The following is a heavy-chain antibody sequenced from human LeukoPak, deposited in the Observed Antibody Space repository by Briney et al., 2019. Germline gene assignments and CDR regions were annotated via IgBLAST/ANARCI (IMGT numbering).Heavy chain of an antibody. CDR2: IRYDGSNK. CDR1: GFIFSNYG. J-gene: IGHJ4*02. D-gene: IGHD1-20*01. Sequence: GGSLRLSCAASGFIFSNYGMHWVRQAPGKGLEWVAFIRYDGSNKDYTDSVKGRFTISRDNSKNTLSLQMNSLITEDSAVYYCAKDGDKYSWNPMNFDYWGQGTLVTASS. V-gene: IGHV3-30*02. CDR3: AKDGDKYSWNPMNFDY.